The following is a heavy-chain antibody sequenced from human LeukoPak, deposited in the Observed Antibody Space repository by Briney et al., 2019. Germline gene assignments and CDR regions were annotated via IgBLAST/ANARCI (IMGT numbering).Heavy chain of an antibody. J-gene: IGHJ6*02. CDR3: AKEVGYGMDV. CDR2: IPYDGSNK. Sequence: GGSLRLSCAASGFTFSNYGFHWVRQAPGKGLEWVAVIPYDGSNKYYADSVKGRFTISRDNSKNTLYLRMNTLRAEDTAVYYCAKEVGYGMDVWGQGTTVTVSS. CDR1: GFTFSNYG. D-gene: IGHD1-26*01. V-gene: IGHV3-30*18.